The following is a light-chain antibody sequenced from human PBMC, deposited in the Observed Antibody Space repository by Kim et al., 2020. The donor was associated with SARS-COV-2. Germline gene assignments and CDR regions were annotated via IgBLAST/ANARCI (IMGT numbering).Light chain of an antibody. Sequence: GQRVTISGSGSNSNIGSNTVNWYQQVPGTAPKLLIYLNSQRPSGVPDRFSGSKSGTSASLAISGLQSEDEADYYCATWDDSPDGPVFGGGTQLTVL. V-gene: IGLV1-44*01. J-gene: IGLJ2*01. CDR1: NSNIGSNT. CDR2: LNS. CDR3: ATWDDSPDGPV.